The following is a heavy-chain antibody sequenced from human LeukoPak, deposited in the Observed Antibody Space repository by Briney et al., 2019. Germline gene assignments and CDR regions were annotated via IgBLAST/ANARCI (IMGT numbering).Heavy chain of an antibody. V-gene: IGHV4-39*07. J-gene: IGHJ5*02. CDR2: IYYSGST. CDR3: ARGANVFDP. Sequence: PSETLSLTCTVSGGSISSSSYYWGWIRQPPGKGLEWIGYIYYSGSTNYNPSLMSRVTISVDTSKNQFSLKLYSVTAADTAVYYCARGANVFDPWGQGTLVTVSS. CDR1: GGSISSSSYY.